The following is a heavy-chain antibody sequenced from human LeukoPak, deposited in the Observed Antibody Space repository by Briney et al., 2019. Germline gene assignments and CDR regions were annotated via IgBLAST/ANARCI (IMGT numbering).Heavy chain of an antibody. CDR2: IRSKAYGGTT. D-gene: IGHD3-9*01. CDR3: TRGDYDILTGYSEMDY. J-gene: IGHJ4*02. Sequence: GGSLRLSCTASGFTFGDYAMSWVRQAPGKGLEWVAFIRSKAYGGTTEYAASVKGRFTISRDDSKSIAYLQMNSLKTEDTAVYYCTRGDYDILTGYSEMDYWGQGTLVTVSS. V-gene: IGHV3-49*04. CDR1: GFTFGDYA.